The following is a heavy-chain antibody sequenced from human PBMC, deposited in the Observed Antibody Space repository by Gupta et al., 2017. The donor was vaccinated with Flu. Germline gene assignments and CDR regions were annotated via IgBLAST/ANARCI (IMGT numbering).Heavy chain of an antibody. D-gene: IGHD1-1*01. V-gene: IGHV4-39*01. CDR3: VQLPGY. CDR2: SYYRGKT. Sequence: QLLLQDSGPGLVRPSATLSLTCTVSGGSFSNHTFYWGWIRQPPGRGLEWIGSSYYRGKTYYNPSLKSRGAISGDTSKKQFSLKLTSVTAADTAVYYCVQLPGYGGQGTQVTVSS. CDR1: GGSFSNHTFY. J-gene: IGHJ4*02.